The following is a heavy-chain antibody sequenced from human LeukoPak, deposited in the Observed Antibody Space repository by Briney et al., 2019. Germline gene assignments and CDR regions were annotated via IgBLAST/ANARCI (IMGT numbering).Heavy chain of an antibody. CDR3: ARDGYYDILTGRMYYYYGMDV. CDR1: GFTFSSYG. V-gene: IGHV3-33*01. J-gene: IGHJ6*02. CDR2: IWYDGSNK. Sequence: GGSPRLSCAASGFTFSSYGMHWVRQAPGKGQEWVAVIWYDGSNKYYADSVKGRLTISRDNSKNTLYLQMNSLRAEDTAVYYCARDGYYDILTGRMYYYYGMDVWGQGTTVTVSS. D-gene: IGHD3-9*01.